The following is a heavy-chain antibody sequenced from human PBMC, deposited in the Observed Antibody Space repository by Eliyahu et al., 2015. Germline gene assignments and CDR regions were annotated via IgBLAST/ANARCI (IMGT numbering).Heavy chain of an antibody. CDR1: GFXFSSYV. CDR2: ISESGAGT. V-gene: IGHV3-23*01. J-gene: IGHJ4*02. D-gene: IGHD3-10*01. Sequence: EVQLLESGGGLVQPGGSLRLSCAPSGFXFSSYVMSWVRQAPGKGLEWVSAISESGAGTYYADSVKGRFTISRDNSKNTLYLQMNSLRVDDTAVYYCAKDLQGRFGEPRGGQGTLVTVSS. CDR3: AKDLQGRFGEPR.